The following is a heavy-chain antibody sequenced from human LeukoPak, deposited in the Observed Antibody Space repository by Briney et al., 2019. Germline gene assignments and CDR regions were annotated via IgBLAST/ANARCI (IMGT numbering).Heavy chain of an antibody. D-gene: IGHD2-21*01. J-gene: IGHJ3*02. V-gene: IGHV3-23*01. CDR3: AKVDWPDAFSI. CDR1: GFTYSSYA. Sequence: TGGSLRLSCVASGFTYSSYAMTWVRQAPGKGLEWVSLISSSGDNTYYADSVEGRFTISRDNSKNTLYLQMNSLRAEDTAIYYCAKVDWPDAFSIWGQGTMVTVSS. CDR2: ISSSGDNT.